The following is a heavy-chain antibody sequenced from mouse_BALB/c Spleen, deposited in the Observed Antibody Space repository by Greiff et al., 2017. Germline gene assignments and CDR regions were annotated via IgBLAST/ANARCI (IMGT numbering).Heavy chain of an antibody. CDR1: GYTFTDYE. J-gene: IGHJ1*01. CDR2: IDPETGGT. Sequence: QVQLKQSGAELVRPGASVTLSCKASGYTFTDYEMHWVKQTPVHGLEWIGAIDPETGGTAYNQKFKGKATLTADKSSSTAYMELRSLTSEDSAVYYCTREYFDVWGAGTTVTVSS. CDR3: TREYFDV. V-gene: IGHV1-15*01.